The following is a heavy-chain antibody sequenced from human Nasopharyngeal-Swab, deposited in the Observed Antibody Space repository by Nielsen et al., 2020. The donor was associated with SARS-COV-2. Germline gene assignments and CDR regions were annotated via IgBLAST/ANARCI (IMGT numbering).Heavy chain of an antibody. V-gene: IGHV3-11*01. Sequence: GESLKISCAASGFTFSDYYMSWIRQDPGKGLEWVSYISSSGSTIYYADSVKGRFTISRDNAKNSLYLQMNSLRAEDTAVYYCAREAPAWDCGGDCYPFWGQGTLVTVSS. CDR2: ISSSGSTI. D-gene: IGHD2-21*02. J-gene: IGHJ4*02. CDR3: AREAPAWDCGGDCYPF. CDR1: GFTFSDYY.